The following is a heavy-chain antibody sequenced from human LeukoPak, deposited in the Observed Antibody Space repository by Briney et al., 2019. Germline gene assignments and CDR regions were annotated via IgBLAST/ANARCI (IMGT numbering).Heavy chain of an antibody. CDR2: IYYSGST. CDR1: GGSISSYY. Sequence: SETLSLTCTVSGGSISSYYWSWIRQPPGKGLEWIGYIYYSGSTNYNPSLKSRVTISVDTSKNQFSLKLSSVTAADTAVYYCARLKGGYFDYWGQGTLVTVSS. CDR3: ARLKGGYFDY. D-gene: IGHD3-16*01. J-gene: IGHJ4*02. V-gene: IGHV4-59*08.